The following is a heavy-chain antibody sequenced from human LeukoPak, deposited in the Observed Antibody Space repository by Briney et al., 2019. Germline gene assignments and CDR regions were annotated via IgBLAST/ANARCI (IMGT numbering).Heavy chain of an antibody. Sequence: SETLSLTCTVSGGSISSYYWSWIRQPPGKGLEWIGYIYYSGSTNYNPSLKSRVTISVDTSKNQFSLKLSSVTAADTAVYYCARVGLISEASDAFDIWGQGTMVTVSS. D-gene: IGHD2-8*01. CDR3: ARVGLISEASDAFDI. J-gene: IGHJ3*02. V-gene: IGHV4-59*08. CDR1: GGSISSYY. CDR2: IYYSGST.